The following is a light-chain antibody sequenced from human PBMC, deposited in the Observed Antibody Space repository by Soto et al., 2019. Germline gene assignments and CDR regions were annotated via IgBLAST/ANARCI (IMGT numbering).Light chain of an antibody. V-gene: IGKV3-11*01. CDR2: DAS. CDR1: QSVSSY. CDR3: QQRSNGIT. J-gene: IGKJ5*01. Sequence: EIVSTQSPATLSLSPGERAPLSCRASQSVSSYLAWYQQKPGQAPRLLIYDASNRATVIPARFSGSGSGTDFTLTISSLEPEDFAVYYCQQRSNGITFGQGTRLEI.